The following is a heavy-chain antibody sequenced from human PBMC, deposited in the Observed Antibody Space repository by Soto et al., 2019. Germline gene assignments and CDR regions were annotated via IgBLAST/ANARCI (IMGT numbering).Heavy chain of an antibody. D-gene: IGHD4-17*01. J-gene: IGHJ6*02. V-gene: IGHV3-30-3*01. CDR3: AREGTVTSYYYGMDV. CDR1: GFTFSSYA. Sequence: QVQLVESGGGVVQPGRSLRLSCAASGFTFSSYAMHWVRQAPGKGLEWVAVISYDGSNEYYADSVKGRFTISRDNSKNTLYLQMNSLRAEDTAVYYCAREGTVTSYYYGMDVWGQGTTVTVSS. CDR2: ISYDGSNE.